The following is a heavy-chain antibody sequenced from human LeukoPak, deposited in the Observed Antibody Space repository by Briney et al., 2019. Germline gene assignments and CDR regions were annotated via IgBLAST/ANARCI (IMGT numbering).Heavy chain of an antibody. CDR2: IIPIFGTA. D-gene: IGHD6-6*01. Sequence: GASVKVSCKASGYTFTSYGISWVRQAPGQGLEWMGRIIPIFGTANYAQKFQGRVTITTDESTSTAYMELSSLRSEDTAVYYCARVVAGYSSSAQRYYYYMDVWGKGTTVTVSS. J-gene: IGHJ6*03. CDR3: ARVVAGYSSSAQRYYYYMDV. CDR1: GYTFTSYG. V-gene: IGHV1-69*05.